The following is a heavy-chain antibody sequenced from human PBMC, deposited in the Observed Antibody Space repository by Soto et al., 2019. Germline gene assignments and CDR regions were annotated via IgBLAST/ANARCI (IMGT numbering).Heavy chain of an antibody. CDR1: GYTFTSYD. Sequence: ASVKVSCKASGYTFTSYDINWVRQAPGQGLEWMGIINPSGGSTSYAQKFQGRVTMTRDTSTSTVYMELSSLRSEDTAVYYCARDWPGEGIASYPNWFDPWGQGTLVTVSS. V-gene: IGHV1-46*01. D-gene: IGHD6-13*01. CDR3: ARDWPGEGIASYPNWFDP. CDR2: INPSGGST. J-gene: IGHJ5*02.